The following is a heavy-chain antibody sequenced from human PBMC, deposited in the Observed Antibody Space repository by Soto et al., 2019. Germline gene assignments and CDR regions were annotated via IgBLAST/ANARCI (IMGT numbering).Heavy chain of an antibody. CDR2: ISSSSSYI. CDR1: GFTFSSYS. CDR3: ARAPWGGDSYGMDV. Sequence: EVQLVESGGGLVKPGGSLRLSCAASGFTFSSYSMNWVRQAPGKGLEWLSSISSSSSYIYYADSVKGRFTISRDNAKNSLYLQTNSLRGEDTAVYYCARAPWGGDSYGMDVWGQGTTVTVSS. V-gene: IGHV3-21*01. D-gene: IGHD2-21*02. J-gene: IGHJ6*02.